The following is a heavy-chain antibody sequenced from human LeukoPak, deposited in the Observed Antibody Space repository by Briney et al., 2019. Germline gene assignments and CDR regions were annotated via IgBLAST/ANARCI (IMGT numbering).Heavy chain of an antibody. D-gene: IGHD3-22*01. Sequence: ASVKVSCKASRYTFTGYYMHWVRQAPGRGLEWMGWINPSGGSTSYAQKFQGRVTMTRDTSTSTVYMELSSLRSEDTAVYYCARDQVAMIVDYWGQGTLVTVSS. CDR3: ARDQVAMIVDY. J-gene: IGHJ4*02. CDR2: INPSGGST. CDR1: RYTFTGYY. V-gene: IGHV1-46*01.